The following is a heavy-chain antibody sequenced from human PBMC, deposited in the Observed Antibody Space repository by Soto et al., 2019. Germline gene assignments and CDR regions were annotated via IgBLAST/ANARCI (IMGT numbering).Heavy chain of an antibody. CDR2: SYYSGST. CDR3: ARRQNWNNLFDT. Sequence: LSLTCTVSGGSITNNYWSWIRQSPGKGLEWIGCSYYSGSTSYNPSLRSRVTISIDTSKTQFSLRLRSVTAADTAVYYCARRQNWNNLFDTWGQGTLVTVSS. D-gene: IGHD1-1*01. CDR1: GGSITNNY. J-gene: IGHJ5*02. V-gene: IGHV4-59*01.